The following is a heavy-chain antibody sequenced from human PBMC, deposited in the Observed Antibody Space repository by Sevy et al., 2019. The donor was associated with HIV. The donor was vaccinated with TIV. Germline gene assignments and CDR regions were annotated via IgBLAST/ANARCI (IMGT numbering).Heavy chain of an antibody. CDR3: AKVLARGVAVAGTAWGMDV. V-gene: IGHV3-23*01. J-gene: IGHJ6*02. Sequence: GGSLRLSCAASGFXFTNYAMNWVRQAPXKGLEWXXXISXSGGTTYYADSVQGRFTISRDKSKNTLYLQMNSLRAEDXAVYYCAKVLARGVAVAGTAWGMDVWGQGTTVTVSS. CDR1: GFXFTNYA. CDR2: ISXSGGTT. D-gene: IGHD6-19*01.